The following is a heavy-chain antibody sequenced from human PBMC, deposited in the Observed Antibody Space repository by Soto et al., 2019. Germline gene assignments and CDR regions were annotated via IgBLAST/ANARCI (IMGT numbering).Heavy chain of an antibody. V-gene: IGHV1-69*01. CDR3: AGEEGATEWNYFDY. D-gene: IGHD1-26*01. Sequence: QVQLVQSGAEVKKPGSSVKVSCKASGGTFSSYAISWVRQAPGPGLEWMGGIIPIFGTANYAQKFQDSVTITADESTRTAYMELRSLRSEDTAVYYCAGEEGATEWNYFDYWGQGTLVTVSS. CDR1: GGTFSSYA. J-gene: IGHJ4*02. CDR2: IIPIFGTA.